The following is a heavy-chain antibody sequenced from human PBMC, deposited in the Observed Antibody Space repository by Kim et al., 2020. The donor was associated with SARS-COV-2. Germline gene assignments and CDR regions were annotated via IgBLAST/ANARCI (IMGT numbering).Heavy chain of an antibody. J-gene: IGHJ6*02. CDR1: GGSISSYY. CDR2: IYYSGST. CDR3: ARDHRLTGHYYYGMDV. Sequence: SETLSLTCTVSGGSISSYYWSWIRQPPGKGLEWIGYIYYSGSTNYNPSLKSRVTISVDTSKNQFSLKLSSVTAADTAVYYCARDHRLTGHYYYGMDVWGQGTTVTVSS. V-gene: IGHV4-59*01. D-gene: IGHD2-8*02.